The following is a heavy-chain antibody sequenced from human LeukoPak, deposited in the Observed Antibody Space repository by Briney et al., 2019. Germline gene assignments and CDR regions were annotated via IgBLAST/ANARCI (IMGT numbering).Heavy chain of an antibody. CDR2: INHSGST. Sequence: PSETLSLTCAVYGGSFSGYYWSWIRQPPGKGLEWIGEINHSGSTNYNPSLMSRVTISVDTSKNQFSLKLSSVTAADTAVYYCARGDSGSYSGDFDYWGQGTLVTVSS. V-gene: IGHV4-34*01. CDR3: ARGDSGSYSGDFDY. CDR1: GGSFSGYY. D-gene: IGHD1-26*01. J-gene: IGHJ4*02.